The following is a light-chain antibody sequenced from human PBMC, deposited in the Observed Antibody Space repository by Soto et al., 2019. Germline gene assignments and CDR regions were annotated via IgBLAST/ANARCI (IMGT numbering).Light chain of an antibody. Sequence: EIVLTQSPATLSLSPGERATLSCRASQSVGSYLAWYQQKPGQAPRLLIYDASNRATGIPARFSGSGSGTAFSITISSLEPEDFAVYYCQQRSNWPPVTFGGGTKVEIK. CDR2: DAS. CDR1: QSVGSY. V-gene: IGKV3-11*01. CDR3: QQRSNWPPVT. J-gene: IGKJ4*01.